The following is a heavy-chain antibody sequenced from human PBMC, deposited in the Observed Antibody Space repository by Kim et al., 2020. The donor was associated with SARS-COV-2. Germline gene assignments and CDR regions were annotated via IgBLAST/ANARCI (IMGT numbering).Heavy chain of an antibody. CDR1: GFTLSDYS. CDR3: ARGCRASHCYKATDS. V-gene: IGHV3-7*01. J-gene: IGHJ5*01. Sequence: GGSLRLSCAASGFTLSDYSMTWVRQAPGKGLEWVANIKDDGREIYYVDSVKGRFTISRDNAKNSLYLQMNSLRVEDTAVYHCARGCRASHCYKATDSWGQGALVTVSS. CDR2: IKDDGREI. D-gene: IGHD2-21*01.